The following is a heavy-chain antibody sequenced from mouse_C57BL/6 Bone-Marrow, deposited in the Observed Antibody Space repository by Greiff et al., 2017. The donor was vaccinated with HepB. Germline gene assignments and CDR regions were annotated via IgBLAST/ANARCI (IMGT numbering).Heavy chain of an antibody. CDR1: GYAFSSYW. CDR2: IYPGDGDT. J-gene: IGHJ3*01. V-gene: IGHV1-80*01. CDR3: ARGAIYYASSSFAY. D-gene: IGHD1-1*01. Sequence: VQLQQSGAELVKPGASVKISCKASGYAFSSYWMNWVKQRPGKGLEWIGQIYPGDGDTNYNGKFKGKATLTADKSSSTAYMQLSSLTSEDSAVYFCARGAIYYASSSFAYWGQGTLVTVSA.